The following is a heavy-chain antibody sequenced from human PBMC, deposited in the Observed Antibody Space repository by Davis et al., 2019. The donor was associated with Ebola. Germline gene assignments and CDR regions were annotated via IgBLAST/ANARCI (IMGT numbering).Heavy chain of an antibody. CDR3: ARARVGATTFSYYYYGMDV. Sequence: SETLSLTCTVSGGSISSGGYYWSWIRQHPGKGLEWIGYIYYSGSTYYNPSLKSRVTISVDTSKNQFSLKLSSVTAADTAVYYCARARVGATTFSYYYYGMDVWGKGTTVTVSS. CDR1: GGSISSGGYY. CDR2: IYYSGST. D-gene: IGHD1-26*01. V-gene: IGHV4-31*03. J-gene: IGHJ6*04.